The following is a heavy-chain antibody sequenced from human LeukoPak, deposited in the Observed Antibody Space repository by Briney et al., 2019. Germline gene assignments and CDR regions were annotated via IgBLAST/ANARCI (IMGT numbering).Heavy chain of an antibody. J-gene: IGHJ4*02. Sequence: SETLSLTCAVYGGSFSDYYWSWVRQPPGKGLEWIGEINHSGSTNYNPSLKSRVTISVDTSKNQFSLKLSSVTAADTAVYYCASGVGATSLGYWGQGTLVTVSS. V-gene: IGHV4-34*01. CDR1: GGSFSDYY. D-gene: IGHD1-26*01. CDR3: ASGVGATSLGY. CDR2: INHSGST.